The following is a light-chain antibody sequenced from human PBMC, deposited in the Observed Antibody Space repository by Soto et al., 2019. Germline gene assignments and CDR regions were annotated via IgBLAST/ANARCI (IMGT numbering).Light chain of an antibody. CDR1: QSINNY. CDR3: QQRFNWQVT. V-gene: IGKV3-11*01. CDR2: DAS. J-gene: IGKJ5*01. Sequence: EMVLTQSPVTLSLSPGESATLSCRASQSINNYLAWYQQKPGQAPRLLIYDASNRATGIPARFSGSGSGTDFTLTISSLETEDFAVYYCQQRFNWQVTFGQGTRLDI.